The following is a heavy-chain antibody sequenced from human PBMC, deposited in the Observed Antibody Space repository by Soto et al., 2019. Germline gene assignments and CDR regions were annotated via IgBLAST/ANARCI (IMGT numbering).Heavy chain of an antibody. CDR1: GGTFSRYA. V-gene: IGHV1-69*12. D-gene: IGHD3-16*01. CDR2: IIPIFATA. Sequence: QVQLVQSGAEVKKPGSSVKVSYKASGGTFSRYAINWVRQAPGQGLEWMGGIIPIFATADYAQKFQGRVTITAYESTSTAYMELSSLRSEDTAVYYCAQCLLGVNYYYGMDVWGQGTTVTVSS. J-gene: IGHJ6*02. CDR3: AQCLLGVNYYYGMDV.